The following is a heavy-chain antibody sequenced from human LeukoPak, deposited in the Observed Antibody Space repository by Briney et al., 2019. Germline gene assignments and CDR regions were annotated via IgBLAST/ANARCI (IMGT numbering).Heavy chain of an antibody. Sequence: SQTLSLTCTVSSDSISSGDYYWSWIRQPAGKGLEFIGYINKNGGTYYDPPLKSRVSISIDTSKNQFSLKLTSVTAADTAVYFCAREHKSYGDYPYYFDSWGQGTLVTVSS. V-gene: IGHV4-30-4*01. D-gene: IGHD4-17*01. CDR3: AREHKSYGDYPYYFDS. CDR1: SDSISSGDYY. J-gene: IGHJ4*02. CDR2: INKNGGT.